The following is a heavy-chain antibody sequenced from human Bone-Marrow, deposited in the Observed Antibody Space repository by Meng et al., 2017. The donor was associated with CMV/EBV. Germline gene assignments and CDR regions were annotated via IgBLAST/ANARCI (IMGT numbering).Heavy chain of an antibody. CDR2: IYSLGAK. J-gene: IGHJ6*02. CDR1: GFTVSSNY. D-gene: IGHD1-14*01. CDR3: ARNRIKDDRSLRQYYYFGMDV. V-gene: IGHV3-53*01. Sequence: GGSLRLSCVASGFTVSSNYMTWVRQAPGKGLEWVSVIYSLGAKHYADSVKGRFSISRDTSRNTVFLQMNSLRAEDTAVYYCARNRIKDDRSLRQYYYFGMDVWGQRTTVTVSS.